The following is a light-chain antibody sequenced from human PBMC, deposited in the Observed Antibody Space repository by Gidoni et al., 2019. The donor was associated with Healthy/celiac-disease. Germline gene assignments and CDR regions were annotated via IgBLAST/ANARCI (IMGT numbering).Light chain of an antibody. CDR2: DVS. Sequence: HSASVSGSPGQSITTSSTGTSSDVGGYNYVSWYQQHPGKAPKLMIYDVSNRPSGVSNRFSGSKSGNTASLTISGLQAEDEADYYCSSYTSSSTQFGGGTKLTVL. V-gene: IGLV2-14*01. CDR1: SSDVGGYNY. J-gene: IGLJ2*01. CDR3: SSYTSSSTQ.